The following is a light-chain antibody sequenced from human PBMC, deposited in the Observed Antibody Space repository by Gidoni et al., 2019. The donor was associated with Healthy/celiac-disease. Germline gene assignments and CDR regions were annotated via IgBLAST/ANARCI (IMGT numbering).Light chain of an antibody. V-gene: IGKV2-28*01. CDR1: QSLLHSNGYNY. Sequence: VMTQSPLSLPVTPGEPASISCRSSQSLLHSNGYNYLDWYLQKPGQSPQLLIYLGSNRASGVPDRFSGSGSGTDFTLKISRVEAEDVGVYYCMQALQTWTFGQGTKVEIK. J-gene: IGKJ1*01. CDR3: MQALQTWT. CDR2: LGS.